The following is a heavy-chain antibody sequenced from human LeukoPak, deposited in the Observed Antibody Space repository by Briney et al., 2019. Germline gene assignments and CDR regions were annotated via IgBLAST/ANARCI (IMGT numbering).Heavy chain of an antibody. CDR3: ARAERASTHLAEHLYSSSWPEYFQH. V-gene: IGHV3-74*01. D-gene: IGHD6-6*01. CDR2: INSDGSST. J-gene: IGHJ1*01. CDR1: GFTFSSYW. Sequence: GGSLRLSCAASGFTFSSYWMHWVRQAPGKGLVWVSRINSDGSSTSYADSVKGRFTISRDNAKNTLYLQMNSLRAEDTAVYYCARAERASTHLAEHLYSSSWPEYFQHWGQGTLATVSS.